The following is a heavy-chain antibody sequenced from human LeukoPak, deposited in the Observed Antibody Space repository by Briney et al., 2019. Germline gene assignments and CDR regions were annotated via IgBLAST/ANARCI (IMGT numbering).Heavy chain of an antibody. CDR1: GFTFSSYA. D-gene: IGHD6-6*01. V-gene: IGHV3-23*01. J-gene: IGHJ4*02. CDR3: AKDQRSYSSSSLQLGYFDY. CDR2: ISGSGGST. Sequence: GGSLRLSCAASGFTFSSYAMSWVRQAPGKGLGWVSAISGSGGSTYYADSVRGRFTISRDNSKNTLYLQMNSLRAEDTAVYYCAKDQRSYSSSSLQLGYFDYWGQGTLVTVSS.